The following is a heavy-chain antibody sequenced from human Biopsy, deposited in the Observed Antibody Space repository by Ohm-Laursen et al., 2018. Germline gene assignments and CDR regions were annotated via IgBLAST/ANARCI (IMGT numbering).Heavy chain of an antibody. Sequence: ASVKVSCKSSGYTFTGYYMHWVRQAPGQGLEWMGWINPNSGGTNYAQKFQGRVTMTRDTSISTAYMELSRLRSDDTAVYYCATITRGATRFPFDYWGQGTLVTVSS. V-gene: IGHV1-2*02. CDR3: ATITRGATRFPFDY. CDR1: GYTFTGYY. J-gene: IGHJ4*02. D-gene: IGHD1-26*01. CDR2: INPNSGGT.